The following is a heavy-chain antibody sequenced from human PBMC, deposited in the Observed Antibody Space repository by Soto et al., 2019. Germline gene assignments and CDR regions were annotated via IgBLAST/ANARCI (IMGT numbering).Heavy chain of an antibody. CDR3: ARSDVDL. CDR2: IWYDGSNK. D-gene: IGHD2-21*01. CDR1: GFTFSSYG. Sequence: QVQLVESGGGVVQPGRSLRLSCAASGFTFSSYGMHWVRQAPGKGLEWVAIIWYDGSNKYYADSVKGRFTISRDNPKNILYLQINILRAEVTAVYCCARSDVDLWCRGTLVTVFS. V-gene: IGHV3-33*01. J-gene: IGHJ2*01.